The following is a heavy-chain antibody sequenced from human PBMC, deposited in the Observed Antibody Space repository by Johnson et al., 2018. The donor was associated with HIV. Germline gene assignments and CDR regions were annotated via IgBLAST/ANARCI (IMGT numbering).Heavy chain of an antibody. Sequence: VQLLESGGGVVQPGRSLRLSCAASGFTFSSYAMHWVRQAPGKGLEWVAVITYDGSNKYYVDSVKGRFTISRDNSKNTLYRQMNSLRAEDTGVYYCARVAVAWGHDAFDIWGQGTMVTVSS. V-gene: IGHV3-30*04. CDR1: GFTFSSYA. J-gene: IGHJ3*02. CDR3: ARVAVAWGHDAFDI. CDR2: ITYDGSNK. D-gene: IGHD6-19*01.